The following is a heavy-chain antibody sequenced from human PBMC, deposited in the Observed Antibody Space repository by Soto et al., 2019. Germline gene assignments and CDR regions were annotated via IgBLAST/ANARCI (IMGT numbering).Heavy chain of an antibody. D-gene: IGHD3-3*01. CDR2: ISCSGGST. Sequence: PGGSLRLSCAASGFTFSSYAMRWVRQAPGKGLEWVSAISCSGGSTYYADSVKGRFTMSRDNSKNTLYLQMNSLRAEDTAVYYCATPLYDFWSGFPDVWGQGTTVTVSS. V-gene: IGHV3-23*01. CDR1: GFTFSSYA. J-gene: IGHJ6*02. CDR3: ATPLYDFWSGFPDV.